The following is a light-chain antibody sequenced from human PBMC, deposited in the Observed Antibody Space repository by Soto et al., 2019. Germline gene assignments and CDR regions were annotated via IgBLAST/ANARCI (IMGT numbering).Light chain of an antibody. J-gene: IGKJ1*01. Sequence: EIVLTQSPATLSLSPGEGATLSCRASQSVSSNLAWYQQKPGQAPRLLIYGASTRATGIPARFSGSGSGTEFTLTISSLQSEDFAVYYCQQYNNWPPLTFGQGTKVDI. CDR2: GAS. CDR1: QSVSSN. CDR3: QQYNNWPPLT. V-gene: IGKV3-15*01.